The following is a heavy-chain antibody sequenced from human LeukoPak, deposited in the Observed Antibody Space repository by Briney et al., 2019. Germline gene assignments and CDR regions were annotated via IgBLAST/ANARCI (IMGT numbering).Heavy chain of an antibody. V-gene: IGHV6-1*01. J-gene: IGHJ4*02. CDR1: GDSVSSNSAA. D-gene: IGHD6-19*01. CDR2: TYYRSKWYN. CDR3: ARVGYSSGWYFDY. Sequence: SQTLSLTCAICGDSVSSNSAAWNWIRQSPSRGLEWLGRTYYRSKWYNGYVVSVKSRITINPDTSKNQFSLQLTSVTPEDTAVYYCARVGYSSGWYFDYWGQGTLVTVSS.